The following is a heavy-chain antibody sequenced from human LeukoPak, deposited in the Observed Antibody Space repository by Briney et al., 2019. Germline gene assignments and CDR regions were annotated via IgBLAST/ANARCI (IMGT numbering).Heavy chain of an antibody. Sequence: PSETLSLTCAVYGGSFSGYHWSWIRQPPGKGLEWIGEINHSGSTNYNPSLKSRVTISVDTSKNQFSLKLSSVTAADTAVYYCARTPSLTQNYYDSSGYYPFDYWGQGTLVTVSS. CDR1: GGSFSGYH. V-gene: IGHV4-34*01. CDR3: ARTPSLTQNYYDSSGYYPFDY. CDR2: INHSGST. D-gene: IGHD3-22*01. J-gene: IGHJ4*02.